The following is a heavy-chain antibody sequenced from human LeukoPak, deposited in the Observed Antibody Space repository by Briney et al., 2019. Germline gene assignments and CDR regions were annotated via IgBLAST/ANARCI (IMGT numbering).Heavy chain of an antibody. CDR3: ARRAITMVRGPIYGMDV. V-gene: IGHV1-2*02. CDR1: GYTFTGYY. CDR2: INPNSGGT. J-gene: IGHJ6*02. Sequence: GASVKVSCKASGYTFTGYYMHWVRQAPGQGLEWMGWINPNSGGTNYAQKFQGRVTMTRDTSISTAYMELSSLRSEDTAVYYCARRAITMVRGPIYGMDVWGQGTTVTVSS. D-gene: IGHD3-10*01.